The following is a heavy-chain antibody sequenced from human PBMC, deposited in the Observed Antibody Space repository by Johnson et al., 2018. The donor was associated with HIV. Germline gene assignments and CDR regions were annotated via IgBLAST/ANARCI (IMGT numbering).Heavy chain of an antibody. V-gene: IGHV3-30-3*01. CDR3: ARASVSSPRYSSSSDDAFDI. CDR1: GFTFSSYA. D-gene: IGHD6-6*01. J-gene: IGHJ3*02. Sequence: QVPLVESGGGVVQPGRSLRLSCAASGFTFSSYAMHWVRQAPGKGLEWVAVISYDGSTKYYADSVKGRFTISRDNSKNTLYLQMNSLRAEDTAVYYCARASVSSPRYSSSSDDAFDIWGQGTMVTVSS. CDR2: ISYDGSTK.